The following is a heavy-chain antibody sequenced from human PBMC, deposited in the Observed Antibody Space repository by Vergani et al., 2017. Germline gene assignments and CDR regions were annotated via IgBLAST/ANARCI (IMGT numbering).Heavy chain of an antibody. CDR2: NSWNSGSI. V-gene: IGHV3-9*01. J-gene: IGHJ3*02. CDR1: GFTFDDYA. D-gene: IGHD4-23*01. Sequence: EVQLVESGGGLVQPGRSLRLSCTASGFTFDDYAMHWVRQAPGKGLEWVSGNSWNSGSIGYADAVKGRFTNSRDNAKNSLYLQMNSVRAEDTTLYYCAKDIGPYGGISILDAFDIWGQGTMVTVSS. CDR3: AKDIGPYGGISILDAFDI.